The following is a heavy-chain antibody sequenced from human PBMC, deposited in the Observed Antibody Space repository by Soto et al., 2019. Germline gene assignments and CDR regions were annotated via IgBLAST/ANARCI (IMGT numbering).Heavy chain of an antibody. CDR1: GFTFSSYA. Sequence: GGSLRLSCAASGFTFSSYAMHWVRQAPGKGLEWVAVISYDGSNKYYADSVKGRFTISRDNSKNTLYLQMNSLRAEDTAVYYCAREGIVVVMRAFDIWGQGTMVTVSS. D-gene: IGHD3-22*01. V-gene: IGHV3-30-3*01. J-gene: IGHJ3*02. CDR3: AREGIVVVMRAFDI. CDR2: ISYDGSNK.